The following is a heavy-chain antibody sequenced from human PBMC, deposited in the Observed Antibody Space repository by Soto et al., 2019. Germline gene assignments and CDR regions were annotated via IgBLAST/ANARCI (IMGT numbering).Heavy chain of an antibody. V-gene: IGHV4-30-4*01. J-gene: IGHJ5*02. D-gene: IGHD2-15*01. CDR3: AREHPALLLGWFDP. CDR2: IYYSGST. CDR1: GGSISSGDYY. Sequence: QVQLQESGPGLVKPSQTLSLTCTVSGGSISSGDYYWSWIRQPPGKGLEWIGYIYYSGSTYYNPSLHSRVTISVDTSKDQFSLKLSSVTAADTAVYYLAREHPALLLGWFDPWGQGTLVTVSS.